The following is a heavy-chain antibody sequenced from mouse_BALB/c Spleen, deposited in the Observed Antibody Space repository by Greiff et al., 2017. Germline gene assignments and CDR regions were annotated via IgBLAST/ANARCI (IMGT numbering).Heavy chain of an antibody. Sequence: EVKLVESGGGLVQPGGSMKLSCVASGFTFSNYWMNWVRQSPEKGLEWVAEIRLKSNNYATHYAESVKGRFTISRDDSKSSVYLQMNNLRAEDTGIYYCTGDGYYDAMDYWGQGTSVTVSS. J-gene: IGHJ4*01. CDR2: IRLKSNNYAT. D-gene: IGHD2-3*01. CDR3: TGDGYYDAMDY. CDR1: GFTFSNYW. V-gene: IGHV6-6*02.